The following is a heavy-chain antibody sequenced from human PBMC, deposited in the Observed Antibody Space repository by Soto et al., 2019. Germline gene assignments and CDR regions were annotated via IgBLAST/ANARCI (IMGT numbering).Heavy chain of an antibody. CDR1: GGTFSSYA. V-gene: IGHV1-69*01. CDR3: ARESSSPNYYYYGMDV. CDR2: FIPPLNTP. D-gene: IGHD6-19*01. J-gene: IGHJ6*02. Sequence: QVQLVQSGAEVRKSGSSVNVSCRASGGTFSSYAVSWVRQAPGQGLEWMGVFIPPLNTPKYAPKFQDRVTITADASATTAYMELSSLRSEDTAVYYCARESSSPNYYYYGMDVWGQGTTVTVSS.